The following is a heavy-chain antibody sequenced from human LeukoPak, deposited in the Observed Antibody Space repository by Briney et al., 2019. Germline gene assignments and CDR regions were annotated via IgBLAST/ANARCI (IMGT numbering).Heavy chain of an antibody. CDR3: AKDQYCSSTSCYGMDV. J-gene: IGHJ6*02. V-gene: IGHV3-23*01. CDR2: ISGSGGST. D-gene: IGHD2-2*01. Sequence: GGSLRLSCAASGFTFSSYAMNWVRQAPGKGLEWVSAISGSGGSTYYADSVKGRFTISRDNSKNTLYLQMNSLRAEDTAVYYCAKDQYCSSTSCYGMDVWGQGTTVTVSS. CDR1: GFTFSSYA.